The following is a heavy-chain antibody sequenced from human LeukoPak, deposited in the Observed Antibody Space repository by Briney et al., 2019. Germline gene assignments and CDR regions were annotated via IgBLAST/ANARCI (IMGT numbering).Heavy chain of an antibody. J-gene: IGHJ4*02. CDR2: IRHDGSEK. Sequence: GGSLRLSCVASRFTLRSNSMSWVRQAPGKGLEWVANIRHDGSEKYYVDSVKGRFTISRDNATNSLFLQINSLRAEDTAVYYCARGAINDSSGYFLDHWGQGTLVTVSS. V-gene: IGHV3-7*01. D-gene: IGHD3-22*01. CDR3: ARGAINDSSGYFLDH. CDR1: RFTLRSNS.